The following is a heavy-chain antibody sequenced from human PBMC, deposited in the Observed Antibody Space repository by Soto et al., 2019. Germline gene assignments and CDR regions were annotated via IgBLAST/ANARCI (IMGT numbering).Heavy chain of an antibody. Sequence: NPSETLSLTCTVSGGSINSYYWSWIRQPPGKGLEWIGYIYYSGSTNYNPSLKSRVTISVDTSKNQFSLKLSSVTAADTAVYYCAGVDTAMCFDYWGQGTLVTVSS. CDR1: GGSINSYY. CDR2: IYYSGST. J-gene: IGHJ4*02. D-gene: IGHD5-18*01. V-gene: IGHV4-59*01. CDR3: AGVDTAMCFDY.